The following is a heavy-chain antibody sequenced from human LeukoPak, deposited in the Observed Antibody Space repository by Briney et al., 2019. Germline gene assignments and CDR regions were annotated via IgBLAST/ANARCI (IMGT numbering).Heavy chain of an antibody. V-gene: IGHV4-59*01. CDR2: IYYSGST. D-gene: IGHD1-26*01. CDR1: GGSISNYY. Sequence: SETLSLTCTVSGGSISNYYWSWIRQPPGKGLEWIGYIYYSGSTNYNPSLKSRVTISVDTSKNQFSLRLSSVTAADTAVYYCARGGNYWPQWWFDPWGRGTLVSVSS. CDR3: ARGGNYWPQWWFDP. J-gene: IGHJ5*02.